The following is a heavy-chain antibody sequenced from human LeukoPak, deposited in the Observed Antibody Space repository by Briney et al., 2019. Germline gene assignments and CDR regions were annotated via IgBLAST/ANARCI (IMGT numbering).Heavy chain of an antibody. Sequence: GGSLRLSCKASGFIFNDYAMSWVRQAPGKGLEWVSAISGSGGSTYYADSVKGRFTISRDNSKNTLYLQMNSLRAEDTAVYYCAKGGADFWSEFDYWSQGTLVTVSS. J-gene: IGHJ4*02. V-gene: IGHV3-23*01. CDR2: ISGSGGST. CDR3: AKGGADFWSEFDY. CDR1: GFIFNDYA. D-gene: IGHD3-3*01.